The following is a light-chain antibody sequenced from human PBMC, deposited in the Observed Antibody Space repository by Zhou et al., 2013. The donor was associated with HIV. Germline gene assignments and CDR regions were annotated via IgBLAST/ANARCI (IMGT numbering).Light chain of an antibody. CDR3: QQYGDAPIT. CDR2: DAS. Sequence: EIVLTQSPGTLSLSPGERATLSCRASQSVSSTYLAWYQQKPGQAPRLLIYDASRRATGIPDRFSGFGSGTDFTLTISRLEAEDFAVYYCQQYGDAPITFGQGTRLDIK. J-gene: IGKJ5*01. V-gene: IGKV3-20*01. CDR1: QSVSSTY.